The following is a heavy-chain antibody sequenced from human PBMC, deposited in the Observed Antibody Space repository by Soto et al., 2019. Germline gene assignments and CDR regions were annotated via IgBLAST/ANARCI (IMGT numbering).Heavy chain of an antibody. D-gene: IGHD3-22*01. Sequence: GASVKVSCKASGYTFTCYYMHWVRQAPGQGLEWMGWINPNSGGTNYAQKFQGRVTMTRDTSISTAYMELSRLRSDDTAVYYCARDRDDSSGYYLGYWGQGTLVTVSS. J-gene: IGHJ4*02. CDR1: GYTFTCYY. V-gene: IGHV1-2*02. CDR2: INPNSGGT. CDR3: ARDRDDSSGYYLGY.